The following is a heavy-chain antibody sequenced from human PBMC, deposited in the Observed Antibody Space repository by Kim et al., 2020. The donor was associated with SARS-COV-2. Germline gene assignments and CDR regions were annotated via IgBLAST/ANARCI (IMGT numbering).Heavy chain of an antibody. V-gene: IGHV3-30*14. CDR3: ARERAARGHDY. CDR1: GFTFSSYA. Sequence: GGSLRLSCAASGFTFSSYAMDWVRQAPGKGLEWLAVISYDGNTKYYADSVKGRFTISRDNSKSILYLQMNSLRIEDRAVYYCARERAARGHDYWGRGTLVTVSS. J-gene: IGHJ4*02. CDR2: ISYDGNTK. D-gene: IGHD3-16*01.